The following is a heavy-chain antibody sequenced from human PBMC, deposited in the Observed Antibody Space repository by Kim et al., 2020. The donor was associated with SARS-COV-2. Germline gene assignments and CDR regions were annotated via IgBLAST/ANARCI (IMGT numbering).Heavy chain of an antibody. Sequence: AAPVRGRFTISRDNSTNTLYLQMNSLRDEDTAVYYCARGGYSYAYGDYFDYWGQGTLVTVSS. V-gene: IGHV3-30*01. J-gene: IGHJ4*02. D-gene: IGHD5-18*01. CDR3: ARGGYSYAYGDYFDY.